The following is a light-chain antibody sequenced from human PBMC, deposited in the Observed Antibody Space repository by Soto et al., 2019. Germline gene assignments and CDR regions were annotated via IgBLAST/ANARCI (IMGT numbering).Light chain of an antibody. Sequence: EIMLAQSPATVSLSPGERATLSCRASQSVSSYLAWYQQKPGQAPRLLIYDASNRATGIPARFSGSGSGTDFTLTISSLEPEDFAVYYCQQRSNWPPTFGRGTKVEIK. J-gene: IGKJ4*01. V-gene: IGKV3-11*01. CDR2: DAS. CDR3: QQRSNWPPT. CDR1: QSVSSY.